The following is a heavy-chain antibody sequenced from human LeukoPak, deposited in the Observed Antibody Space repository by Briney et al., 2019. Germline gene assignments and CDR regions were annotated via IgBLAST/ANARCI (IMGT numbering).Heavy chain of an antibody. CDR2: IYYSGST. CDR3: ARLKPRIAAADY. CDR1: GGSISSGDYY. D-gene: IGHD6-13*01. Sequence: SQTLSLTCTVSGGSISSGDYYWSWIRQPPGKGLEWIGYIYYSGSTYYNPSLKSRVTISVDTSKNQFSLKLSSVTAADTAVYYCARLKPRIAAADYWGQGTLVTVSS. J-gene: IGHJ4*02. V-gene: IGHV4-30-4*08.